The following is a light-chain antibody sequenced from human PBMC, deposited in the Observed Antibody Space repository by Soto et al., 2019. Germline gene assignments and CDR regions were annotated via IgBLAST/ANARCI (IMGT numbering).Light chain of an antibody. CDR3: HHYGFGRNT. V-gene: IGKV3-20*01. Sequence: EIVLTQSPGTLSLSPGERVTLSCRASQSVTSNFLAWYQQKPGQAPRLLIYGASSRATGIGDRFSGSGSGTDFPLTIRRREPEDFAVYYCHHYGFGRNTFGKGTRREIK. CDR1: QSVTSNF. CDR2: GAS. J-gene: IGKJ5*01.